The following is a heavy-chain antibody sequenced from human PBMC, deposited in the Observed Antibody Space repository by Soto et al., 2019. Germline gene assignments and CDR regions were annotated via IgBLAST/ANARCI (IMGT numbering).Heavy chain of an antibody. CDR2: MNPNSGNT. CDR3: ARGFKYGDYSRWFDP. V-gene: IGHV1-8*01. Sequence: QVQLVQSGAEVKKPGASVKVSCKASGYTFTSYDINWVRQATGQGLEYLGWMNPNSGNTGYVKKFQGRVTMTRDTSMSTAYMELSSLRSEDTAVYYCARGFKYGDYSRWFDPWGPGTLVTVSS. J-gene: IGHJ5*02. CDR1: GYTFTSYD. D-gene: IGHD4-17*01.